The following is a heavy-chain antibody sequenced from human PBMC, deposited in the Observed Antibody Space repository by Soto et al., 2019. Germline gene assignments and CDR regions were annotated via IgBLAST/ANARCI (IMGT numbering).Heavy chain of an antibody. CDR2: IVPSGSA. V-gene: IGHV4-61*01. J-gene: IGHJ6*02. D-gene: IGHD5-12*01. CDR3: ARDGKVDIDRGGYYYYDMDV. Sequence: QVQLQESGPGLVRPSETLSLTCTVSGGSVGTGINYWTWIRQPPGEGLEWNGNIVPSGSANYDPPVKTQVTNSVETSKNQFSLKLTSVTDAATAVYYCARDGKVDIDRGGYYYYDMDVWGQGTTVTVSS. CDR1: GGSVGTGINY.